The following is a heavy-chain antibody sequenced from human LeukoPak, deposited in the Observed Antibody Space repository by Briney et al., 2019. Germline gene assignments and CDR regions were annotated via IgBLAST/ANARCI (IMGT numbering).Heavy chain of an antibody. CDR1: GYTFTIYD. CDR3: ARARYYYDSSGPCYDY. J-gene: IGHJ4*02. Sequence: ASVKVSCKASGYTFTIYDINWVRQATGQGLEWMGWMNPNSGNTGYVQKFQGRVTMTRNTSTSTAYMELSSLRSEDTAVYYCARARYYYDSSGPCYDYWGQGTLVTVSS. CDR2: MNPNSGNT. V-gene: IGHV1-8*01. D-gene: IGHD3-22*01.